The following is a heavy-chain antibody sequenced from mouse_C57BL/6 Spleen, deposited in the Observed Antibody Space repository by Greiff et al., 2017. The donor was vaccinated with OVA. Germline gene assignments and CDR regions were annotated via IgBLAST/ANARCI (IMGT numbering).Heavy chain of an antibody. CDR3: ARTGTGFDY. Sequence: QVQLQQPGAELVKPGASVKLSCKASGYAFSSSWMNWVKQRPGKGLEWIGRIYPGDGDTNYNGKFKGKATLTADKSSSTAYMQLSSLTSEDSAVYFCARTGTGFDYWGQGTTLTVSS. J-gene: IGHJ2*01. V-gene: IGHV1-82*01. CDR1: GYAFSSSW. D-gene: IGHD4-1*01. CDR2: IYPGDGDT.